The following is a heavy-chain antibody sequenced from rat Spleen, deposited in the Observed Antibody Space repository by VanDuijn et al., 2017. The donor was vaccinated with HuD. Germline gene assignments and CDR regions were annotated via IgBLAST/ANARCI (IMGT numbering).Heavy chain of an antibody. Sequence: EVQLVESGGGLVQPGRSLKLSCAASGFTFSDYYMAWVRQAPTKGLEWVASISYDGGSTYYRDSVKGRFTISRDNAKSSLYLHMDSLRSEDTATYYCARHPQLGVFWYFDFWGPGTMVTVSS. D-gene: IGHD5-1*01. CDR2: ISYDGGST. J-gene: IGHJ1*01. V-gene: IGHV5-20*01. CDR3: ARHPQLGVFWYFDF. CDR1: GFTFSDYY.